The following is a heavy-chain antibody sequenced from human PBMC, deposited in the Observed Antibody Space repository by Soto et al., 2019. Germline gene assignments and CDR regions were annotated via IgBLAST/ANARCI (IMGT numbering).Heavy chain of an antibody. V-gene: IGHV3-15*01. Sequence: EVQLVESGGGLVKPGGSLRLSCAASGFTFSNAWMSWVRQAPGKGLEWVGRIKSKTDDGTTDYAAPVKGRFTISSDDSKNTRYLQMNSLITEDTAVYYGTTRSAGSGSYYHDAFDIWGQGRMVTVSS. J-gene: IGHJ3*02. CDR2: IKSKTDDGTT. CDR1: GFTFSNAW. D-gene: IGHD3-10*01. CDR3: TTRSAGSGSYYHDAFDI.